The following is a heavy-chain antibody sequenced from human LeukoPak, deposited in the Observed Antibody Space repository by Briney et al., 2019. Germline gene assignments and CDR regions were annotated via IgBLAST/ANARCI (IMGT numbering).Heavy chain of an antibody. Sequence: GGSLRLSCAASGFTFSSYSMMWVRQAPGKGLEWVSYISSSSTTIHYADSVKGRFTISRDNSKNTLYLQMNSLRAEDTAVYYCARGSGSYYGSTAYWGQGTLVTVSS. CDR1: GFTFSSYS. D-gene: IGHD1-26*01. CDR2: ISSSSTTI. V-gene: IGHV3-48*01. J-gene: IGHJ4*02. CDR3: ARGSGSYYGSTAY.